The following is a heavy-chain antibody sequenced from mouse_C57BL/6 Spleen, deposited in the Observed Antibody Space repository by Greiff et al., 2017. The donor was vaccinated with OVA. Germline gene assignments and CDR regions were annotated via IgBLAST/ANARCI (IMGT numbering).Heavy chain of an antibody. CDR3: ARRYGYGFAY. CDR2: ISSGGSYT. D-gene: IGHD2-2*01. V-gene: IGHV5-6*02. J-gene: IGHJ3*01. Sequence: DVMLVESGGDLVKPGGSLKLSCAASGFTFSSYGMSWVRQTPDKRLEWVATISSGGSYTYYPDSVKGRFTISRDNAKNTLYLQMSSLKSEDTAIYYCARRYGYGFAYWGQGTLVTVSA. CDR1: GFTFSSYG.